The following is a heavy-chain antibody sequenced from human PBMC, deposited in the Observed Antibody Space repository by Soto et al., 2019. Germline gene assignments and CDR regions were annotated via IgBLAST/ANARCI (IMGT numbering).Heavy chain of an antibody. CDR1: GFTFSDHY. Sequence: GGSLRLSCAASGFTFSDHYMDWVRQAPGKGLEWVGRIRNKANRYTTEYAASGKGRFTISRDDSKNSLYLQMNSLKTEDTAVYYCTRGYCSGGYCYFDYWGQGTLVTVSS. D-gene: IGHD2-15*01. V-gene: IGHV3-72*01. CDR3: TRGYCSGGYCYFDY. J-gene: IGHJ4*02. CDR2: IRNKANRYTT.